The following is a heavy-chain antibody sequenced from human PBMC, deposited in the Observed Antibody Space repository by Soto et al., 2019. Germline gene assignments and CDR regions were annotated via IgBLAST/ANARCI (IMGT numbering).Heavy chain of an antibody. CDR3: ARFRSERPFDY. J-gene: IGHJ4*02. CDR2: ISYDGNNK. CDR1: GFKFSEYG. Sequence: GGSLRLSCAASGFKFSEYGLNWVRQAPGKGLEWVAVISYDGNNKYYADSVKGRFTISRDNSKNTLSLQMNSLRPEDTAVYYCARFRSERPFDYWGQGTLVTVSS. V-gene: IGHV3-30*04.